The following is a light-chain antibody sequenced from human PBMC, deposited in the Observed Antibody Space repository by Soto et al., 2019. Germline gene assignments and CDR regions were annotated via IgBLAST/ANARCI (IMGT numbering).Light chain of an antibody. CDR3: QQRNNGLT. V-gene: IGKV3-11*01. Sequence: EIVLTQSPATLSLSPGERATLSCRASQSVSSDLAWFQQKPGQAPRLLIFDASNRSNGIPIRFSGWGSGTDCTLTISTLEPEDFAVYYCQQRNNGLTFGGGTKVEIK. CDR2: DAS. CDR1: QSVSSD. J-gene: IGKJ4*01.